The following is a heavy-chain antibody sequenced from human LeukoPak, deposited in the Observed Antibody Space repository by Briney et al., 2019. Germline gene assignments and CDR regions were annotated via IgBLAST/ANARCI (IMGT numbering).Heavy chain of an antibody. CDR3: ARGRGYSYGYDYYYYGMDV. CDR2: IYTSGST. J-gene: IGHJ6*02. D-gene: IGHD5-18*01. Sequence: SEPLSLTCTVSGGSISSYYWSWIRQPAGKGLEWIGRIYTSGSTNYNPSLKSRVTMSVDTSKNQFSLKLSSVTAADTAVYYCARGRGYSYGYDYYYYGMDVGGQGTTVTVSS. V-gene: IGHV4-4*07. CDR1: GGSISSYY.